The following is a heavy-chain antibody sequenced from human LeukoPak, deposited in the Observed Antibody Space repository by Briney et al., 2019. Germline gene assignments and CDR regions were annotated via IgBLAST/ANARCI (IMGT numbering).Heavy chain of an antibody. Sequence: ASVKVSCKASGYTFTSYGISGVRQAPGQGLEWMGWISAYNGNTNYAQKLQGRVTMTRNTSISTAYMELSSLRSEDTAVYCCARGRFRIAARPYDYWGQGTLVTVSS. J-gene: IGHJ4*02. CDR3: ARGRFRIAARPYDY. CDR2: ISAYNGNT. V-gene: IGHV1-18*01. D-gene: IGHD6-13*01. CDR1: GYTFTSYG.